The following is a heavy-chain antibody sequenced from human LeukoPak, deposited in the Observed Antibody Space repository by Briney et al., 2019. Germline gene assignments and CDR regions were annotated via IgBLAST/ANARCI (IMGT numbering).Heavy chain of an antibody. V-gene: IGHV3-21*06. D-gene: IGHD1-14*01. CDR1: GLTFSTSG. CDR3: ATETNGRHYDY. CDR2: IGSTGSDR. J-gene: IGHJ4*02. Sequence: GGSLRLSCTASGLTFSTSGFNWVRQAPGKGLEWVASIGSTGSDRYHADSIKGRFTISRDNANNFLYLQMNSLRAEDTAVYYCATETNGRHYDYWGQGTLLTVSS.